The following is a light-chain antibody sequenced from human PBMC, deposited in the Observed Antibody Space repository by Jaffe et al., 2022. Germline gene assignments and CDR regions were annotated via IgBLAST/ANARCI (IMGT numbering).Light chain of an antibody. Sequence: DIQMTQSPSSLSASVGDRVTITCRASQSISTYLNWYQQKPGKAPKLLIYAASNLQSGVPSRFSGSGSGTDFTLTISTLQPEDFAVYYCQQSYSAHSITFGQGTRLEIK. CDR3: QQSYSAHSIT. V-gene: IGKV1-39*01. CDR2: AAS. CDR1: QSISTY. J-gene: IGKJ5*01.